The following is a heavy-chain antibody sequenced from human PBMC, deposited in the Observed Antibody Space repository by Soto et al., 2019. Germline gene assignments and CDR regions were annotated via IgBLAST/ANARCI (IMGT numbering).Heavy chain of an antibody. D-gene: IGHD6-19*01. CDR3: ANARYNYGWYQFDY. J-gene: IGHJ4*02. V-gene: IGHV3-23*01. CDR1: GFTFSSYA. CDR2: ITGSGGST. Sequence: EVRLLESGGALVQPGGSLRLSCAASGFTFSSYAMSWVRQAPGKGLEWVSVITGSGGSTKYADSVIGRFTISRDNSKNTLFLQMNSLRAEDAAVYYCANARYNYGWYQFDYWGQGTLVTVSS.